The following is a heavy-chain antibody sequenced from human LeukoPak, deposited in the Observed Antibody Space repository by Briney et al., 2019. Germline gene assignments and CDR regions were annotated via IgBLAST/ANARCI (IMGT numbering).Heavy chain of an antibody. J-gene: IGHJ6*03. D-gene: IGHD5-18*01. CDR1: GFTFSSYA. CDR3: ARDGPKATLKTGDTAMEQCYMDV. CDR2: ISSSSSTI. Sequence: PGGSLRLSCAASGFTFSSYAMSWVRQAPGKGLEWVSYISSSSSTIYYADSVKGRFTISRDNAKNSLYLQMNSLRAEDTAVYYCARDGPKATLKTGDTAMEQCYMDVWGKGTTVTVSS. V-gene: IGHV3-48*01.